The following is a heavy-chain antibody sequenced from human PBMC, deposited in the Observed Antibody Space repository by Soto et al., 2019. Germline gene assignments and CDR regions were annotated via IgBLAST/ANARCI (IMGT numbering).Heavy chain of an antibody. V-gene: IGHV4-59*08. Sequence: SETLSLTCTVSGGSISSYYWSWIRQPPGKGLEWIGYIYYSGSTNYNTSLKSRVTISVDTSKNQFSLNLSSVTAADTAVYYCVIHLNFYYSSGYSSGRDAFDIWVQGTMVTVSS. CDR1: GGSISSYY. J-gene: IGHJ3*02. D-gene: IGHD3-22*01. CDR2: IYYSGST. CDR3: VIHLNFYYSSGYSSGRDAFDI.